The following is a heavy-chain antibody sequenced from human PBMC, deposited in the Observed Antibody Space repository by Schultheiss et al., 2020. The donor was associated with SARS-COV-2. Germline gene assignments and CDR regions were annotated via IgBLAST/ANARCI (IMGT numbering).Heavy chain of an antibody. CDR1: GGSISSGGYY. V-gene: IGHV4-31*03. D-gene: IGHD3-10*01. CDR2: IYYSGGT. J-gene: IGHJ4*02. CDR3: ARGDYYGSGSHTSEGYFDF. Sequence: SETLSLTCTVSGGSISSGGYYWSWIRQHPGKGLEWIGYIYYSGGTYYNPSLQSRVTISVDTSKNQFSLRLSSVTAADTAVYYCARGDYYGSGSHTSEGYFDFWGQGTLVTVSS.